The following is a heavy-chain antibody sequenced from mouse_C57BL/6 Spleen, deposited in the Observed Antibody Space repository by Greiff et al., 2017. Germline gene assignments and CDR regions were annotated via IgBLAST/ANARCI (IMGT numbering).Heavy chain of an antibody. CDR1: GYTFTSYW. V-gene: IGHV1-55*01. D-gene: IGHD3-2*01. CDR2: IYPGSGST. Sequence: QVQLKQPGAELVKPGASVKMSCKASGYTFTSYWITWVKQRPGQGLEWIGDIYPGSGSTNYNEKFKSKATLTVDTTSSTAYMQLSSLTSEDSAVYYCARRRQSPFDYWGQGTTLTVSS. CDR3: ARRRQSPFDY. J-gene: IGHJ2*01.